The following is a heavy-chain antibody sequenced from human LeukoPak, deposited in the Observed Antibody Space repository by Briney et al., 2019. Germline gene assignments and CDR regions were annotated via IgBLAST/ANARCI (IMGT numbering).Heavy chain of an antibody. J-gene: IGHJ6*04. V-gene: IGHV4-59*01. D-gene: IGHD2-2*01. Sequence: PSETLSLTCIVSGGSISNYYWSWIRQPPGKGLEWVGSIYYSGSTNYNPSLKSRVTMSLDTSKNQFSLKLSSVTAADTAVYYCARAGGYQLLLNVWGKGTTVTVSS. CDR2: IYYSGST. CDR3: ARAGGYQLLLNV. CDR1: GGSISNYY.